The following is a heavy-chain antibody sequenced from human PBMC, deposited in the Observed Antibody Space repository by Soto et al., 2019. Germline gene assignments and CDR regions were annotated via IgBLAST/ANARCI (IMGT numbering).Heavy chain of an antibody. J-gene: IGHJ4*02. Sequence: DVQLVESGGGLVRPGGSLRLSCAASGFTFSSYWMHWVRQVPGKGLVWVSRINEYGSVINYADSVKGRFTIFRDNSKNPLYLEMNSLRAEEAAVYYCTRDIGGRGAYWGQGTLVTVSS. CDR3: TRDIGGRGAY. CDR2: INEYGSVI. V-gene: IGHV3-74*01. CDR1: GFTFSSYW. D-gene: IGHD3-16*01.